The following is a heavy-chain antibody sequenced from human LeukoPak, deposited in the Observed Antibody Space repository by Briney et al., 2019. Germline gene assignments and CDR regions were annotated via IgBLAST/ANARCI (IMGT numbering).Heavy chain of an antibody. J-gene: IGHJ4*02. CDR1: GFTFSSYT. V-gene: IGHV3-48*04. CDR3: ARAGIVGAATESPFDN. D-gene: IGHD1-26*01. Sequence: GVLRLSCAASGFTFSSYTMNWVRQAPGKGLEWVACISSSGTSISSADSVKGQFTISRDNAKNSLYLQMNSLRAGDTAVYFCARAGIVGAATESPFDNWGQGTLVTVSS. CDR2: ISSSGTSI.